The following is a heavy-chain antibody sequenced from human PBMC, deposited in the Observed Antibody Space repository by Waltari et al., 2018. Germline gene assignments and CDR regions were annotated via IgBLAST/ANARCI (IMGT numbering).Heavy chain of an antibody. J-gene: IGHJ3*02. CDR3: AKDRPGVFTDMGVFDI. CDR2: ISGSGGST. D-gene: IGHD3-3*01. V-gene: IGHV3-23*01. Sequence: EVQLLESGGGLVQPGGSLRLSCAASGFTFSSYAMIWVRQAPGKGLEGVSAISGSGGSTYYADSVKGRCTITRDNSKNTLYLQMNSLRAEDTAVYYCAKDRPGVFTDMGVFDIWGQGTMVTVSS. CDR1: GFTFSSYA.